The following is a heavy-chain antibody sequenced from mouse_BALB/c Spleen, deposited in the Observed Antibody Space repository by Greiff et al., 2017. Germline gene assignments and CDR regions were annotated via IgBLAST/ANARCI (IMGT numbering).Heavy chain of an antibody. CDR2: ISNGGGST. D-gene: IGHD2-2*01. Sequence: EVMLVESGGGLVQPGGSLKLSCAASGFTFSSYTMSWVRPTPEKRLAWVAYISNGGGSTSYPDTVKGRFTISRDNAKNTLYLQMSSLKSEDTAMYYCARHGGLRRAMDYWGQGTSVTVSS. J-gene: IGHJ4*01. CDR3: ARHGGLRRAMDY. CDR1: GFTFSSYT. V-gene: IGHV5-12-2*01.